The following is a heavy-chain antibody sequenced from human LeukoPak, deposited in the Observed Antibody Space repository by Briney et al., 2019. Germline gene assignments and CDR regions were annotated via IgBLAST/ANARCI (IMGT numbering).Heavy chain of an antibody. J-gene: IGHJ1*01. Sequence: PGGSLRLSCVGSGFTFSNSGMNWVRQVPGKGLEWVAFISSSGSSIYYADSVKGRFTISRDNAKKSLDLQMNSVRAEDTALYYCARDAVPAAIGYFQHWGQGTLVTVSS. CDR2: ISSSGSSI. CDR1: GFTFSNSG. D-gene: IGHD2-2*01. V-gene: IGHV3-48*04. CDR3: ARDAVPAAIGYFQH.